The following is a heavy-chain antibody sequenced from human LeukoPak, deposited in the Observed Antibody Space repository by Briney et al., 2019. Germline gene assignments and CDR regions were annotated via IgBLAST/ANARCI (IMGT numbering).Heavy chain of an antibody. CDR3: ATYKPGGWFDP. J-gene: IGHJ5*02. D-gene: IGHD3-16*01. CDR1: GGSISSYY. CDR2: IYTSGST. V-gene: IGHV4-4*07. Sequence: SETLSLTCTVSGGSISSYYWTWIRQPAGKGLEWIGRIYTSGSTNYNPSLKSRVTISVDKSKNQFSLKLSSVTAADTAVYYCATYKPGGWFDPCGQGNLVTVSS.